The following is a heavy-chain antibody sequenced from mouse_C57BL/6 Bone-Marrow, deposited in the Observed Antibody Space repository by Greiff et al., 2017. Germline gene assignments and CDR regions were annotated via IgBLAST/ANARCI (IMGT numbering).Heavy chain of an antibody. V-gene: IGHV1-50*01. D-gene: IGHD1-1*01. Sequence: VQLQQPGAELVKPGASVKLSCKASGYTFTSYWMQWVKQRPGQGLEWIGEIDPSDSYTNYNQKFKGQATLTVDTTSSTAYMHLSSLTSEDSAVYYCASGSDYYGSIYFDYWGQGTTLTVSS. CDR2: IDPSDSYT. CDR1: GYTFTSYW. CDR3: ASGSDYYGSIYFDY. J-gene: IGHJ2*01.